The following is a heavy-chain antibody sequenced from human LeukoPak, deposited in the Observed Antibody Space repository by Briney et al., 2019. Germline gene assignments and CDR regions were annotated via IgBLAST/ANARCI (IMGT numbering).Heavy chain of an antibody. CDR2: IKQDGSEK. CDR1: GFTFSSYW. CDR3: TRADTGRLHGLDV. Sequence: GGSLRLSCAASGFTFSSYWMSWVRQAPGKGLEWVANIKQDGSEKYYVDSVKGRFTISRDNAKNSLYLQMNSLRAEDTAVYYCTRADTGRLHGLDVWGQGTRVTVSS. D-gene: IGHD5-18*01. V-gene: IGHV3-7*01. J-gene: IGHJ3*01.